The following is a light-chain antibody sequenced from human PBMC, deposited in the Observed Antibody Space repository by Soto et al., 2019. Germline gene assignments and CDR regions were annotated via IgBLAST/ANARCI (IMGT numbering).Light chain of an antibody. CDR3: ATWDDSLKGVV. CDR1: SPNIGGNT. V-gene: IGLV1-44*01. CDR2: GDT. J-gene: IGLJ2*01. Sequence: QAVVTQPPSASGTPGQRVTISCSGSSPNIGGNTVNWYQQVPGTAPKLLIHGDTLRPSGVPGRFSGSKSGTSASLAISGLQSEDEAEYYCATWDDSLKGVVFGGGTKLTVL.